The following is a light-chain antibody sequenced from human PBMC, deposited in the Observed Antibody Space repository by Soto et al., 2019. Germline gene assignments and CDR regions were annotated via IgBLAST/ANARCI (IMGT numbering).Light chain of an antibody. J-gene: IGKJ1*01. CDR1: QVITND. V-gene: IGKV1-17*01. Sequence: QMTQSPSSLSASVGDRLSITCRASQVITNDLGWYQQKPGKAPKRLIYAASTLQSGVPSRFSGSGSGTEFTLTISSLQPEDVATYYCLQLNTYPWTFGQGTKVEIK. CDR2: AAS. CDR3: LQLNTYPWT.